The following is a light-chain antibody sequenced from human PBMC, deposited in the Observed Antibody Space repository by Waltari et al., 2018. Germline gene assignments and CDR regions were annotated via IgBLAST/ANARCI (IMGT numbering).Light chain of an antibody. J-gene: IGKJ4*01. CDR2: DAS. V-gene: IGKV3-11*01. CDR3: QQRSNWPPELT. Sequence: EIVLTQSPATLPSSPGERATLSCRASQSVGTSLAWYPQKPGQAPGILIWDASNRARGTPARFSGSGSGTDFTLTISGLEPEDFAVYYCQQRSNWPPELTFGGGTKVEIK. CDR1: QSVGTS.